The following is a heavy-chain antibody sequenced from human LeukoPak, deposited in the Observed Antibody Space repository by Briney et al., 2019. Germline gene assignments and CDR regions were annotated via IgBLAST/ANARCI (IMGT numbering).Heavy chain of an antibody. CDR1: GYTFTSYY. J-gene: IGHJ4*02. CDR2: INPSGGST. V-gene: IGHV1-46*01. D-gene: IGHD3-22*01. CDR3: ARVPKDYDSSELVVDY. Sequence: ASVKVSCKASGYTFTSYYMHWVRQAPGQGLEWMGIINPSGGSTSYAQKFQGRVTMTRDTSTSTVYMELSSLRSEDTAVYYCARVPKDYDSSELVVDYWGQGTLVTVSS.